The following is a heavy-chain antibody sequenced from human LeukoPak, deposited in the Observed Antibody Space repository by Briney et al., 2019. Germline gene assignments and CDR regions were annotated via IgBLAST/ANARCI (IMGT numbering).Heavy chain of an antibody. CDR1: GYTFTSYG. CDR3: ARDEREWELRWSFDY. D-gene: IGHD1-26*01. CDR2: ISAYNGNT. V-gene: IGHV1-18*01. Sequence: ASVKVSCKASGYTFTSYGISWVRQAPGQGLEWMGWISAYNGNTNYAQKLQGRVTMTTDTSTSTAYMELRSLRSDDTAVYYCARDEREWELRWSFDYWGQETLVTVSS. J-gene: IGHJ4*02.